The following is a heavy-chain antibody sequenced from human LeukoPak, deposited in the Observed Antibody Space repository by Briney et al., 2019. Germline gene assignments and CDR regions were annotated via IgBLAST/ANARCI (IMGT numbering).Heavy chain of an antibody. J-gene: IGHJ4*02. Sequence: GRSLRLSCAASGFTFSSYAMHWVRQAPGKGLVWVAVISYDGSNKYYADSVKGRFTISGDNSKNTLYLQMNSLRAEDTAVYYCARFEGATSPIDYWGQGTLVTVSS. D-gene: IGHD1-26*01. CDR1: GFTFSSYA. CDR2: ISYDGSNK. CDR3: ARFEGATSPIDY. V-gene: IGHV3-30-3*01.